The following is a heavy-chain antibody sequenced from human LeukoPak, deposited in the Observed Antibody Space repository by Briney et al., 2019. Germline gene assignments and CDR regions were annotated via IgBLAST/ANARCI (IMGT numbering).Heavy chain of an antibody. CDR2: ISYDGSNK. CDR1: GFTFSSYG. Sequence: GGSLRLSCAASGFTFSSYGMHWVRQAPGKGLEWVAVISYDGSNKYYADSVKGRFTISRDNSKNTLYLQMNSLRAEDTAVYYCARERLEVAGNEPFDYWGQGTLVTVSS. CDR3: ARERLEVAGNEPFDY. J-gene: IGHJ4*02. V-gene: IGHV3-30*03. D-gene: IGHD6-19*01.